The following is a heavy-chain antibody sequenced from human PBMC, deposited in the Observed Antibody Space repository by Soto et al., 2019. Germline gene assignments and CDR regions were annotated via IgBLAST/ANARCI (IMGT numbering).Heavy chain of an antibody. CDR2: IDPSDSYT. J-gene: IGHJ6*02. D-gene: IGHD3-3*01. CDR1: GYSFTSYW. CDR3: ARFGFGVPDYYYGMDV. Sequence: PGESLKISCKGSGYSFTSYWISWVRQMPGKGLEWMGRIDPSDSYTNYSPSSQGQVTISADKSISTAYLQWSSLKASDTAMYYCARFGFGVPDYYYGMDVWGQGTTVTVSS. V-gene: IGHV5-10-1*04.